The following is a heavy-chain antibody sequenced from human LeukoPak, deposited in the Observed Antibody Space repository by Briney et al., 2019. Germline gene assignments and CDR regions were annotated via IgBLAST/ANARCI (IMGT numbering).Heavy chain of an antibody. J-gene: IGHJ4*02. CDR1: GFTVSSNY. D-gene: IGHD2-15*01. CDR2: IYSGGST. CDR3: ARRGIVVVVSASDY. V-gene: IGHV3-53*01. Sequence: GGSLRLSCAASGFTVSSNYMSWVRQAPGKGLEWVSVIYSGGSTYYADSVRGRFTVSRDNSKNTVYLQMNSLRVDDTAIYYCARRGIVVVVSASDYWGQGTLVTVSP.